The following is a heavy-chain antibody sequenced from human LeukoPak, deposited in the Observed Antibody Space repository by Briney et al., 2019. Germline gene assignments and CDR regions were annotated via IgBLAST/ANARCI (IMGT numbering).Heavy chain of an antibody. CDR3: AKDSSSSWYYYYYYYMDV. CDR1: GFTFSSYA. J-gene: IGHJ6*03. V-gene: IGHV3-23*01. Sequence: GGSLRLSCAASGFTFSSYAMRWVRQAPGKGLEWVSAISGSGGSTYYADSVKGRFTISRDNSKNTLYLRMNSLRAEDTAVYYCAKDSSSSWYYYYYYYMDVWGKGTTVTVSS. D-gene: IGHD6-13*01. CDR2: ISGSGGST.